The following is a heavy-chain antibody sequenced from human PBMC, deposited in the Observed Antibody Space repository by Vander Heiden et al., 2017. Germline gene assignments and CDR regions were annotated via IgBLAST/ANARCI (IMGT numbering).Heavy chain of an antibody. J-gene: IGHJ6*02. CDR2: IYYSGST. D-gene: IGHD3-10*01. CDR3: ARDPAAGPKDYYYYGMDV. V-gene: IGHV4-31*03. Sequence: QVQLQESGPGLVKPSQTLSLTCPVSGGSISSGGYYWSWIRQHPGKGLEWIGYIYYSGSTYYNPSLKSRVTISVDTSKNQFSLKLSSVTAADTAVYYCARDPAAGPKDYYYYGMDVWGQGTTVTVSS. CDR1: GGSISSGGYY.